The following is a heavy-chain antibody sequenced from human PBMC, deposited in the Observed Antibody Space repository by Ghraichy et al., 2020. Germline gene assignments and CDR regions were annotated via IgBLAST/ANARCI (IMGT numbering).Heavy chain of an antibody. D-gene: IGHD3-3*02. V-gene: IGHV3-30*02. Sequence: GESLNISCAASGFSFNSYGMYWVRQAPGKGLEWVAFIRFDGSNKYYADSVRGRFTISRDNSRNALYLQMNSLTTEDTGLYSCARNRLSGSSGLTFYYYGLDVWGQGTKVTVYS. CDR1: GFSFNSYG. CDR2: IRFDGSNK. J-gene: IGHJ6*02. CDR3: ARNRLSGSSGLTFYYYGLDV.